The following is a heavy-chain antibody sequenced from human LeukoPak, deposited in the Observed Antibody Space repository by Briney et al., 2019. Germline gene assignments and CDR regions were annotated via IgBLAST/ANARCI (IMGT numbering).Heavy chain of an antibody. CDR1: GYTFTGYY. D-gene: IGHD3-10*01. Sequence: ASVTVSFKASGYTFTGYYMHWVRQAPGQGLEWMGWINPNSGGTNYAQKFQGWVTMTRDTSISTAYMELSRLRSDDTAVYYCARDGGRLVRGVINYYGMDVWGKGTTVTVSS. V-gene: IGHV1-2*04. CDR3: ARDGGRLVRGVINYYGMDV. J-gene: IGHJ6*04. CDR2: INPNSGGT.